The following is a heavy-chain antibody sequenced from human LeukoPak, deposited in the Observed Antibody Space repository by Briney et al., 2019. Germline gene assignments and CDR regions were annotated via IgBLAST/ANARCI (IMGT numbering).Heavy chain of an antibody. CDR2: INTRSGDT. CDR3: ARMSPHITWDQLGFDY. CDR1: EYTFTDYY. J-gene: IGHJ4*02. D-gene: IGHD3-10*01. Sequence: ASVKVSCKASEYTFTDYYIHWVRQAPGQGLEWMGGINTRSGDTHYSERFQGRVTMTRDTSITTAYMELSGLMSDDTAVYFCARMSPHITWDQLGFDYWGQGSLVTVSS. V-gene: IGHV1-2*02.